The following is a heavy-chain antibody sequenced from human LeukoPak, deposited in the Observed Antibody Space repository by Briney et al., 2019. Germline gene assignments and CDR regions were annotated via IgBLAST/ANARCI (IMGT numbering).Heavy chain of an antibody. CDR3: AKLDYHESSGFYPDY. V-gene: IGHV3-23*01. J-gene: IGHJ4*02. D-gene: IGHD3-22*01. Sequence: GGSLTLSCAASGFTFSTYAMIWVRQAPGKGLEWVSGISDSGGGTYHANSVKGRFAISRDNSKNTLPLQMNSLRAEDTAVYYCAKLDYHESSGFYPDYWGQGTLVTVSS. CDR2: ISDSGGGT. CDR1: GFTFSTYA.